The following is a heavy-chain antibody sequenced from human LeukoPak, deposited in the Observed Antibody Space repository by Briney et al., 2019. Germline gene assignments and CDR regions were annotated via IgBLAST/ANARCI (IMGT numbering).Heavy chain of an antibody. D-gene: IGHD3-22*01. CDR1: GFTFSSYA. CDR2: ISSGGSYI. CDR3: ARAPDYTSRFNYPDSSDSQVKEAY. J-gene: IGHJ4*02. Sequence: PGGSLRLSCAASGFTFSSYAMSWVRQAPGKGLEWVSSISSGGSYIFYADSVKGRFTISRDNAKNSLYLQMNSLRAEDTAVYYCARAPDYTSRFNYPDSSDSQVKEAYWGPGTLVTVSS. V-gene: IGHV3-21*01.